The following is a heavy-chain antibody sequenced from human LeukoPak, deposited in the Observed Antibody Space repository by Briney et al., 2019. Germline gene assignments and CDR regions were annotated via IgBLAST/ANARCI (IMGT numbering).Heavy chain of an antibody. V-gene: IGHV5-51*01. CDR3: ARRSTGWYQDY. D-gene: IGHD6-19*01. Sequence: GESLKISCKGSGYTFTNYWIGWVRQMPGKGLEWMGIIYPGDSDTRYSSSFQGQVTISVDKSISTAYLQCSSLKASDTAMYYCARRSTGWYQDYWGQGTLVTVSS. J-gene: IGHJ4*02. CDR2: IYPGDSDT. CDR1: GYTFTNYW.